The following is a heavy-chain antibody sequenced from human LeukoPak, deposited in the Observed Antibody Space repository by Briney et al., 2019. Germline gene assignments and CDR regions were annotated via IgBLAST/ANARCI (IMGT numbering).Heavy chain of an antibody. V-gene: IGHV1-18*01. CDR3: ARAMYSSGVVSAFDI. Sequence: ASVKVSCKASGYTFSSYGLSWVRQAPGQGLEWMGWISPYNGNTNYAQKLQGRVTMTTDTSTSTAYMELRSLRSDDTAVYYCARAMYSSGVVSAFDIWGQGTMVTVSS. D-gene: IGHD6-19*01. CDR2: ISPYNGNT. CDR1: GYTFSSYG. J-gene: IGHJ3*02.